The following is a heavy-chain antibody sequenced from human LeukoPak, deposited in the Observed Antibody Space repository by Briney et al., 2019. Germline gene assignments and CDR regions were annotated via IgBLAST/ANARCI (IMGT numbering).Heavy chain of an antibody. CDR2: INDRGDEG. D-gene: IGHD1-26*01. CDR1: GFAFNNYA. J-gene: IGHJ4*02. CDR3: AKTQWKVGATDYFDY. V-gene: IGHV3-23*01. Sequence: PGGSLRLSCAASGFAFNNYAMTWVRQAPGKGLEWVSNINDRGDEGHYADSVKGRFTISRDNSKNTLFLQMDSLRAEDTAVYYCAKTQWKVGATDYFDYWGQGILVTVSS.